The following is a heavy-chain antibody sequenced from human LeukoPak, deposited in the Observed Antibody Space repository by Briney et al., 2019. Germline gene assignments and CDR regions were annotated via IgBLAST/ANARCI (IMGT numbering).Heavy chain of an antibody. D-gene: IGHD6-13*01. Sequence: KTRGSLILSCTASGFTFSDCDMNWFRQAPGKGLEWVSSISYRTSHIYYADSVKGRFTISRDNAKNSLYLQMDSLRAEDTAVYFCGRAFPPRRTAEAGDYWGQGTLVTVSS. CDR1: GFTFSDCD. V-gene: IGHV3-21*01. J-gene: IGHJ4*02. CDR3: GRAFPPRRTAEAGDY. CDR2: ISYRTSHI.